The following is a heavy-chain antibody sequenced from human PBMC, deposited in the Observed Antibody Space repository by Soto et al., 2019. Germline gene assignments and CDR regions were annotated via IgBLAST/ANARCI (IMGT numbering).Heavy chain of an antibody. Sequence: SETLSLTCTVSGGSISSYHWSWIRQSAGKGLEWLGRFYTTGITNYNPSLKSRLSMSEDTSKNQLSLRLTSVTAADTGVYYCARAGNEYGVDVWGQGTTVTVSS. J-gene: IGHJ6*02. D-gene: IGHD3-10*01. CDR1: GGSISSYH. CDR3: ARAGNEYGVDV. CDR2: FYTTGIT. V-gene: IGHV4-4*07.